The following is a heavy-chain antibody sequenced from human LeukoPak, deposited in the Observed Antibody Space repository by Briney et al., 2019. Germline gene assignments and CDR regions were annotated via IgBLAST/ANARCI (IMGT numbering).Heavy chain of an antibody. D-gene: IGHD4/OR15-4a*01. V-gene: IGHV1-69*13. J-gene: IGHJ4*02. CDR2: IIPIFGTA. Sequence: SVKVSCKASGYAFTSYVISWVRQAPGQGLEWMGGIIPIFGTANNAQKFQGRVTITADESTSTAYMELSSLRSEDTAVYYCAGVSGATPRGFDYWGQGTLVTVSS. CDR1: GYAFTSYV. CDR3: AGVSGATPRGFDY.